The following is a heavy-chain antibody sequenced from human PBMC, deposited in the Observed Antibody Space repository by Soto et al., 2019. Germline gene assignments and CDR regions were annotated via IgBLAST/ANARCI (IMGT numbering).Heavy chain of an antibody. CDR2: IYCGDSDT. D-gene: IGHD2-15*01. V-gene: IGHV5-51*01. J-gene: IGHJ4*02. CDR3: ARLRYCSGGNCYGDY. CDR1: GYSFTTYC. Sequence: PGESLKISCKGSGYSFTTYCIGWVRQMPGKGLECMGIIYCGDSDTRYSPSFQGQATISADKSISTAYLQWSSLKASDTATYYCARLRYCSGGNCYGDYWGQGTLVTVSS.